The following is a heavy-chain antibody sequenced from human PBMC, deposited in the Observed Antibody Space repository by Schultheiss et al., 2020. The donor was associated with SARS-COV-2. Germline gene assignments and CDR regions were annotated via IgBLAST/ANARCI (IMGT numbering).Heavy chain of an antibody. D-gene: IGHD6-6*01. Sequence: GGSLRLSCAASGFTFSDHYMDWVRQAPGKGLEWVGRTRNKANSYTTEYAASVKGRFTISRDDSKNSLYLQMNSLKTEDTAVYYCANAPSIAARPLDYWGQGTLVTVSS. J-gene: IGHJ4*02. CDR3: ANAPSIAARPLDY. V-gene: IGHV3-72*01. CDR1: GFTFSDHY. CDR2: TRNKANSYTT.